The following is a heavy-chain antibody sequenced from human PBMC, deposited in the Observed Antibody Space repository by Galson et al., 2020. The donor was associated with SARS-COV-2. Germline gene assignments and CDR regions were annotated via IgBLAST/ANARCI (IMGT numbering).Heavy chain of an antibody. D-gene: IGHD5-18*01. CDR3: ARGTLGTAMAAAFDI. Sequence: GGSLRLSCVASGFTFSSYWMHWVRQAPGKGLVWVSRINSDGSSTSYADSVKGRFTISRDNAKNTLYLQMNSLRAEDTAVYYCARGTLGTAMAAAFDIWGQGTMVTVSS. J-gene: IGHJ3*02. CDR1: GFTFSSYW. V-gene: IGHV3-74*01. CDR2: INSDGSST.